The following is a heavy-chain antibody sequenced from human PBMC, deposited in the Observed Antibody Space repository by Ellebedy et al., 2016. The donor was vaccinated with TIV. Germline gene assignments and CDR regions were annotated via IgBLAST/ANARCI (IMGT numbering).Heavy chain of an antibody. CDR2: IYYSGST. V-gene: IGHV4-59*01. CDR1: GGSISSYY. J-gene: IGHJ6*02. CDR3: AREGYYDSSGSTYYYYGVDV. Sequence: SETLSLTCTVSGGSISSYYWSWIRQPPGKGLEWIGYIYYSGSTTYNPSLNSRITMSVDTSKNQFSLKLSSVTAADTAVYYCAREGYYDSSGSTYYYYGVDVWGRGTTVTVSS. D-gene: IGHD3-22*01.